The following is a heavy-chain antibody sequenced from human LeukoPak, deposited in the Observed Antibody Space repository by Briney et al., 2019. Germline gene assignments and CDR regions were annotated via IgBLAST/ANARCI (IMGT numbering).Heavy chain of an antibody. CDR1: GFTFSSYS. V-gene: IGHV3-48*02. Sequence: GGSLRLSCAASGFTFSSYSMNWVRQAPGKGLEWVSYISSSSNTIYYADSVKGRFTISRDNARNSLYLQMHSLRDEDTAVYYCARGFSDYASYFDYWGQGTRVTVSS. D-gene: IGHD5-12*01. J-gene: IGHJ4*02. CDR2: ISSSSNTI. CDR3: ARGFSDYASYFDY.